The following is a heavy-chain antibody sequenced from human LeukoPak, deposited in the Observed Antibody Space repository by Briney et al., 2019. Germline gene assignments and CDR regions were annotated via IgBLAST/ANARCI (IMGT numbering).Heavy chain of an antibody. D-gene: IGHD6-19*01. CDR1: GFAVSVHA. Sequence: GGSLRLSCAASGFAVSVHAMSWVRQPPGKGLEWVSTINANTVTTTYAPSVRGRFSISRDNSKNTLYLQLNTLRADDTATYYCANPISGGLAVTADWFHPWGQGTLVVVSS. CDR3: ANPISGGLAVTADWFHP. CDR2: INANTVTT. J-gene: IGHJ5*01. V-gene: IGHV3-23*01.